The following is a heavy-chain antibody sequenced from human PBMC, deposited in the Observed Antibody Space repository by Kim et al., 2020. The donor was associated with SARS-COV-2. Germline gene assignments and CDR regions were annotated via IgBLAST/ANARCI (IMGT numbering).Heavy chain of an antibody. CDR2: INSGNGNT. CDR3: LRGGTGPV. V-gene: IGHV1-3*04. Sequence: ASVKVSCKTSGYTFTSYNMHWVRQAPGQRLEWMGWINSGNGNTKYSQKVRGRVSITRDTSASTAYMELNSLGSEDTAVSYCLRGGTGPVWGQGTLVTVS. D-gene: IGHD1-1*01. CDR1: GYTFTSYN. J-gene: IGHJ4*02.